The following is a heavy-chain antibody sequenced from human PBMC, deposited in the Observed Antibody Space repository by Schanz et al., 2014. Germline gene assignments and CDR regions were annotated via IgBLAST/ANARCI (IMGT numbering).Heavy chain of an antibody. CDR1: GFTFSGYA. D-gene: IGHD6-13*01. CDR3: ARGGGAAAST. J-gene: IGHJ5*02. Sequence: EVQLLESGGGLVQPGGSLRLSCAASGFTFSGYAMSWVRQAPGKGLEWVSSIVGGGGRTYYAGSVKGRFTISRDNSKNTLYLQINSLRAEDTAVYYCARGGGAAASTWGQGTLVTVSS. CDR2: IVGGGGRT. V-gene: IGHV3-23*01.